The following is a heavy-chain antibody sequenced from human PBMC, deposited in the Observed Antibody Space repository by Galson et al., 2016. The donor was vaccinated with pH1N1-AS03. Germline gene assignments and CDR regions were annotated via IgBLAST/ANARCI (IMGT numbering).Heavy chain of an antibody. CDR1: GFSINNDYF. J-gene: IGHJ5*02. CDR2: VQHRGDT. D-gene: IGHD3-3*02. CDR3: VRSGRHISVYGVTPNWFDP. V-gene: IGHV4-38-2*02. Sequence: LSPTCTVSGFSINNDYFWGWVRQPPGRGLEWIGSVQHRGDTYYNPSLKSRVAISVDTSKNQFSLRLSSLTAADTAVYYWVRSGRHISVYGVTPNWFDPWGQGTLVTVSS.